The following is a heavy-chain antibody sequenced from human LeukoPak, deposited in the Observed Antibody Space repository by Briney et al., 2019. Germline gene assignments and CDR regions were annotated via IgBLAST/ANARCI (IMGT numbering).Heavy chain of an antibody. D-gene: IGHD5-12*01. Sequence: ASVKVSCKASGYTFTSYDINWVRQATGQGLAWMGWMNPNSGNTGYAQKFQGRVTMTRNTSISTAYMELSSLRSEDTAVYYCARAGPATTPPDYWGQGTLVTVSS. CDR3: ARAGPATTPPDY. J-gene: IGHJ4*02. CDR1: GYTFTSYD. V-gene: IGHV1-8*01. CDR2: MNPNSGNT.